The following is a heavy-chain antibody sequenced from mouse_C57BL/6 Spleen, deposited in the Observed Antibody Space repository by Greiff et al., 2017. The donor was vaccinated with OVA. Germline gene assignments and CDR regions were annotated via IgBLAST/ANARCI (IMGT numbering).Heavy chain of an antibody. D-gene: IGHD2-1*01. CDR1: GYTFPSYW. J-gene: IGHJ4*01. V-gene: IGHV1-53*01. CDR2: INPSNGGT. Sequence: QVQLQQPGTELVKPGASVKLSCKASGYTFPSYWMHWVKQRPGQGLEWIGNINPSNGGTNYNEKFKSKATLTVDKSSSTAYMQLSSLTSEDSAVYYCARGVYGNHVYYATDYWGQGTSVTVSS. CDR3: ARGVYGNHVYYATDY.